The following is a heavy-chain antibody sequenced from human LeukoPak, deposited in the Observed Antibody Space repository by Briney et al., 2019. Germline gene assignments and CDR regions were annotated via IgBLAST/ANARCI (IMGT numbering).Heavy chain of an antibody. D-gene: IGHD1-26*01. CDR2: IYTSGTTT. J-gene: IGHJ6*03. CDR1: DDPINSGVYY. Sequence: MTSETLSLTCTVSDDPINSGVYYWNWIRQPAGEGLEWIGHIYTSGTTTNSSPSLKSRVARSLVTSKNHFSLKLSSVTAADTAVYYCARAKKRSGRSRNFYLDVWGKGTTVTVSS. V-gene: IGHV4-61*09. CDR3: ARAKKRSGRSRNFYLDV.